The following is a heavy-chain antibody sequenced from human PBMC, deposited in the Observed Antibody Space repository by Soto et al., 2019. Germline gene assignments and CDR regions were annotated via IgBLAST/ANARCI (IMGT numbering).Heavy chain of an antibody. Sequence: ASVKVSSKASGYTFTSYGISWVRQAPGQGLEWMGWISAYNGNTNYAQKLQGRVTMTTDTSTSTAYMELRSLRSDDTAVYYCASLYYDSWSGYWYGMDVWGQGTTVTVSS. D-gene: IGHD3-3*01. CDR1: GYTFTSYG. J-gene: IGHJ6*02. CDR3: ASLYYDSWSGYWYGMDV. CDR2: ISAYNGNT. V-gene: IGHV1-18*04.